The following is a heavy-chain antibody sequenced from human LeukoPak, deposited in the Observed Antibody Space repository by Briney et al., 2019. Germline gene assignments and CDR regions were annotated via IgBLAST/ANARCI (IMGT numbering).Heavy chain of an antibody. Sequence: GGSLRLSCAASGFTFSSYGMHWVRQSPGKGLEWVANIKQDGSEKYYVDSVKGRFTISRDNAKNSLYLQMNSLRAEDTAVYYCARGYTIGAFDIWGQGTMVTVSS. D-gene: IGHD5-18*01. CDR2: IKQDGSEK. V-gene: IGHV3-7*01. J-gene: IGHJ3*02. CDR3: ARGYTIGAFDI. CDR1: GFTFSSYG.